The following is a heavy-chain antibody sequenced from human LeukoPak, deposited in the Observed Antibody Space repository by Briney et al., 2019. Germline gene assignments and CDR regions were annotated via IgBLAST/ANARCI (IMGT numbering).Heavy chain of an antibody. V-gene: IGHV3-21*01. CDR2: ISSSSTYI. Sequence: KPGGSLRLSCAASGFTFSNAWMNWVRQAPGKGLEWVSSISSSSTYIYYADSVKGRFTISRDNARNSLYLQMNSLRAEDTAVYYCARVSLELPDTFDYWGQGTLVTVSS. CDR3: ARVSLELPDTFDY. J-gene: IGHJ4*02. CDR1: GFTFSNAW. D-gene: IGHD1-7*01.